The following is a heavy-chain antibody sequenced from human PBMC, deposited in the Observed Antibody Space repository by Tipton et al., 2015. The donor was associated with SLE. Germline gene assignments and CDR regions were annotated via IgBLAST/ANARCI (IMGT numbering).Heavy chain of an antibody. CDR3: VKSVVVVSPRDYYYYMDV. CDR2: IFHSGST. V-gene: IGHV4-4*02. J-gene: IGHJ6*03. CDR1: GDSITSITRTNW. D-gene: IGHD2-15*01. Sequence: TLSLTCTVSGDSITSITRTNWWSWVRQPPGKGLEWIGEIFHSGSTNYRPSLKSRVIISVDKSKNQFSLKLTSVTAADTAVYYCVKSVVVVSPRDYYYYMDVWGKGTTVTVSS.